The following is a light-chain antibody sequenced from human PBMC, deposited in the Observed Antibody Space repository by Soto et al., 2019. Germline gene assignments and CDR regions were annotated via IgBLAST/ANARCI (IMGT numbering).Light chain of an antibody. V-gene: IGKV1-27*01. Sequence: DIPMTQSPSSLSASVGDRVTITCRASQGISNYLAWYQQKPGKVPKLLIYAASTLQSGVPSRFSGSGSGTDFPLTIRSLQPEDVATYYCQKYNSAPRTFGQGTKVEIK. CDR2: AAS. CDR1: QGISNY. J-gene: IGKJ1*01. CDR3: QKYNSAPRT.